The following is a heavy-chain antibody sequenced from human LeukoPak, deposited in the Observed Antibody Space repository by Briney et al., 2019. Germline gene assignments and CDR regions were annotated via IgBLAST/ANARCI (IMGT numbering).Heavy chain of an antibody. V-gene: IGHV4-59*11. CDR1: GGSISGHY. D-gene: IGHD1-26*01. CDR2: IYYSGTT. Sequence: SETLSHTCALSGGSISGHYWSWVRQPPGKGLEWIGYIYYSGTTNYSPSLKSRVTISLDTSKNQCSLKLASVTAADTAVYYCARSVSASDNWGQGALVTVSS. CDR3: ARSVSASDN. J-gene: IGHJ4*02.